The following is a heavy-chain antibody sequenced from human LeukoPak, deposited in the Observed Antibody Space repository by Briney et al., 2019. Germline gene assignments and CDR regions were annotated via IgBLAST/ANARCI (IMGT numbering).Heavy chain of an antibody. CDR1: GYTFTGYY. Sequence: GASVKVSCKASGYTFTGYYMHWVRQAPGQGLEWMGWINTNTGNPTYAQGFTGRFVFSSDTSVNTAYLQMSSLKAEDTAVYYCARSVAGNYYYYYMDVWGKGTTVTVSS. V-gene: IGHV7-4-1*02. CDR2: INTNTGNP. CDR3: ARSVAGNYYYYYMDV. J-gene: IGHJ6*03. D-gene: IGHD6-19*01.